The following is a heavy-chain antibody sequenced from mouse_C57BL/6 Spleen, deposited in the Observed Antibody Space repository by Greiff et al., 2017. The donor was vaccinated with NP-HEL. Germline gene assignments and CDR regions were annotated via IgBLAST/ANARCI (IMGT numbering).Heavy chain of an antibody. V-gene: IGHV1-64*01. Sequence: QVQLKQPGAELVKPGASVKLSCKASGYTFTSYWMHWVKQRPGQGLEWIGMIHPNSGSTNYNEKFKSKATLTVDKSSSTAYMQLSSLTSEDSAVYYCAGSGSYAMDYWGQGTSVTVSS. D-gene: IGHD3-2*02. CDR2: IHPNSGST. CDR1: GYTFTSYW. J-gene: IGHJ4*01. CDR3: AGSGSYAMDY.